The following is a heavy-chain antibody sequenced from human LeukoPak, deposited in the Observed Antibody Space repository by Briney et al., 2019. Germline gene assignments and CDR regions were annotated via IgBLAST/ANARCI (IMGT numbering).Heavy chain of an antibody. CDR1: GGSISSHY. D-gene: IGHD3-3*01. V-gene: IGHV4-59*11. J-gene: IGHJ4*02. CDR3: ARDGDTPYDY. CDR2: IYYSGST. Sequence: SETLSLTCTVSGGSISSHYWSWIRQPPGKGLEWIGYIYYSGSTNYNPSLKSRVTISVDTSKNRFSLKLSSVTAADTAVYYCARDGDTPYDYWGQGTLVTVSS.